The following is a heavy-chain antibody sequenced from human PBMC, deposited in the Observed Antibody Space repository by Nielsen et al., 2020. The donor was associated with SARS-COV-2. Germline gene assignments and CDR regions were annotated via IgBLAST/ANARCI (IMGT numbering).Heavy chain of an antibody. V-gene: IGHV4-31*03. CDR1: GASISSGGYF. D-gene: IGHD5-12*01. CDR3: AREASGYDHYKYGMDV. J-gene: IGHJ6*02. Sequence: SETLSLTCTVSGASISSGGYFWSWIRQHPGKGLEWIGYIYFTGRTSYNPSLKSRVAMSVDTSKNQFSLDLKSVTAADTAVYYCAREASGYDHYKYGMDVWGLGATVTVCS. CDR2: IYFTGRT.